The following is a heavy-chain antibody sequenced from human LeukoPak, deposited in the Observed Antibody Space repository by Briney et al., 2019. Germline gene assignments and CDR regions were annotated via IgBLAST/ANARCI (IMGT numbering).Heavy chain of an antibody. Sequence: SETLSLTCAVYGGSFSGYYWSWIRQPPGKGLEWIGEINHSGSTNYNPSLKSRVTISVDTSKNQFSLKLSSVTAADTAVYYCVTQPYGGSDYWGQGTLVTVSS. D-gene: IGHD4-23*01. CDR3: VTQPYGGSDY. J-gene: IGHJ4*02. CDR2: INHSGST. CDR1: GGSFSGYY. V-gene: IGHV4-34*01.